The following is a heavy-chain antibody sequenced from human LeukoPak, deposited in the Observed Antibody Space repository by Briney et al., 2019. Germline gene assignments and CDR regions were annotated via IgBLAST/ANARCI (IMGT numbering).Heavy chain of an antibody. Sequence: PGGSLRLSCAASRFTFSSYTMNWVRQAPGKGLEWVSAISSSSSYIYYADSVKGRFTISRRNAKRSLYLQMNSLRAEDTAVYYCARDLGGYGDYGTNFDYWGQGTLVTVSS. V-gene: IGHV3-21*01. D-gene: IGHD4-17*01. CDR2: ISSSSSYI. CDR3: ARDLGGYGDYGTNFDY. CDR1: RFTFSSYT. J-gene: IGHJ4*02.